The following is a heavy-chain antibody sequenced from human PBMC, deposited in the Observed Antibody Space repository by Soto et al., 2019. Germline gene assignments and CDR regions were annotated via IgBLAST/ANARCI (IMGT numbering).Heavy chain of an antibody. D-gene: IGHD3-22*01. CDR3: ASTYSGYLDK. V-gene: IGHV4-30-2*05. J-gene: IGHJ4*02. CDR2: IYHSGDT. Sequence: LSLTCVVSGDSVTSGGFSWSWIRQPPGKGLEWIAYIYHSGDTHYNPSLRSRITISVDTSKNQFSLKLTSVTDADTAVYYCASTYSGYLDKWGQGTPVTVSS. CDR1: GDSVTSGGFS.